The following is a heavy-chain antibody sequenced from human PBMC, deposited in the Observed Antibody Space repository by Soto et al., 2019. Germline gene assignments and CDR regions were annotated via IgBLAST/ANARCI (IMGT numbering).Heavy chain of an antibody. V-gene: IGHV4-39*01. CDR3: ARHYYDSSGYYYWYFDL. CDR2: IYYSGST. J-gene: IGHJ2*01. Sequence: SETLSLTCTVSGGSISSSSYYWGWIRQPPGKGLEWIGSIYYSGSTYYNPSLKSRVTISVDTSKNQFSLKLSSVTAADTAVYYCARHYYDSSGYYYWYFDLWGRGTLVTSPQ. CDR1: GGSISSSSYY. D-gene: IGHD3-22*01.